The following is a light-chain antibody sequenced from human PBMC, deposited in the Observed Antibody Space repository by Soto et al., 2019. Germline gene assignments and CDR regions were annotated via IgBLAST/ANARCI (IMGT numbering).Light chain of an antibody. CDR2: DAS. CDR3: QQYNNWPYT. V-gene: IGKV1-5*01. Sequence: DIQMTQSPSTLSASVGDRVTITCRASQSISSWLAWYQQKPGKAPKLLIYDASSLESGVPSRFSSSGSGTQFTLTISSLHSEDFATYFCQQYNNWPYTFGQGTKWIS. CDR1: QSISSW. J-gene: IGKJ2*01.